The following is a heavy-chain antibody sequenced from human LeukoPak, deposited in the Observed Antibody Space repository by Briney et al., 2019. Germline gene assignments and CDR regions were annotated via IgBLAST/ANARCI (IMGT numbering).Heavy chain of an antibody. CDR3: ARYSEVYYYVDV. V-gene: IGHV3-7*01. CDR1: GFTLSTYY. J-gene: IGHJ6*03. Sequence: GSLRLSCAASGFTLSTYYMSWVRQAPGKGLEWVANIREDGTEKNYVDSVKGRFTISRDNAKNSLFLQMNSLRAEDTAVYFCARYSEVYYYVDVWGTGTTVTVSS. CDR2: IREDGTEK. D-gene: IGHD2-21*01.